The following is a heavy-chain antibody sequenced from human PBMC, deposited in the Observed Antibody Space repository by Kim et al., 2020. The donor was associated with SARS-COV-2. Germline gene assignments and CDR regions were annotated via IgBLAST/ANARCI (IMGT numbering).Heavy chain of an antibody. D-gene: IGHD5-12*01. Sequence: GGSLRLSCAASGFTFSTYPITWVRQAPEKGLEWVSSIISSGGTTYYADSVEGRFTVSRDNSKNTVYLQMNSLRGDDTAIYYCAKGRSGVEPDYWGQGTLVTVSS. J-gene: IGHJ4*02. CDR1: GFTFSTYP. CDR3: AKGRSGVEPDY. V-gene: IGHV3-23*01. CDR2: IISSGGTT.